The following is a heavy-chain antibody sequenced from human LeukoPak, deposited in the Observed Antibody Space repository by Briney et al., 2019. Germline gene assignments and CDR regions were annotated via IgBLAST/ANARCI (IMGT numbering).Heavy chain of an antibody. CDR1: GGSISSYY. V-gene: IGHV4-59*01. CDR3: ARSYGLGNYFDY. D-gene: IGHD3-10*01. CDR2: IYYSGSA. J-gene: IGHJ4*02. Sequence: KPSETPSLNCTVSGGSISSYYWSWIRQPPRERLELIGYIYYSGSAKYNPSLKSRVTISVDTSKNQFSLKLSSVTAADTAVYYCARSYGLGNYFDYWGQGTLVTVSS.